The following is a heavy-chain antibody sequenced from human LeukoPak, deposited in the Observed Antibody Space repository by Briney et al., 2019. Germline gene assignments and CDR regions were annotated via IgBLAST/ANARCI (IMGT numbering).Heavy chain of an antibody. D-gene: IGHD6-19*01. Sequence: GGSLRLSCAASGFTFSSYAMSWVRQAPGKGLEWVSAISGSGGSTYYADSVKDRFTISRDNSKNTLYLQMNSLRAEDTAVYYCARGRVPTGIAVAGYFDCWGQGTLVTVSS. CDR1: GFTFSSYA. J-gene: IGHJ4*02. CDR2: ISGSGGST. CDR3: ARGRVPTGIAVAGYFDC. V-gene: IGHV3-23*01.